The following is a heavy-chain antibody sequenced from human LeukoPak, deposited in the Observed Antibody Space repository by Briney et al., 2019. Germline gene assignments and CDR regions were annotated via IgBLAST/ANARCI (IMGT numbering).Heavy chain of an antibody. D-gene: IGHD4-23*01. CDR3: ARGIYGGNVRGWYFDL. J-gene: IGHJ2*01. CDR1: GFTFSTYD. Sequence: GGSLRLSCAASGFTFSTYDMHWVRQAAGKGLEWVSRVGTAGDTSYQDSVKGRFAVSREDARNSLYLQMNSLTDGDAAVYYCARGIYGGNVRGWYFDLWAVAPWSLSPQ. CDR2: VGTAGDT. V-gene: IGHV3-13*01.